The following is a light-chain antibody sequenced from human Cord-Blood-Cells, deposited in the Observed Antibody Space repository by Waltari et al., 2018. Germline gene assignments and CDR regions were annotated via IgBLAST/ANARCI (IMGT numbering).Light chain of an antibody. CDR2: AAS. CDR1: QRISSY. J-gene: IGKJ2*03. CDR3: QQSYSTQYS. Sequence: DIQMTQSPSSLSSSVGHRVTMTCRATQRISSYLNSYQQKPGKAPKLLIYAASSLQSGVPSRFSGSGSGTDFTLTISSLQPEDFATYYCQQSYSTQYSFGQGTKLEIK. V-gene: IGKV1-39*01.